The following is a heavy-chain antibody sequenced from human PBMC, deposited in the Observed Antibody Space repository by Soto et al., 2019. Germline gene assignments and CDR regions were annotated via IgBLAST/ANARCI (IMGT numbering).Heavy chain of an antibody. CDR3: AKDTLYYGSVPSPGD. Sequence: EVQLLESGGGLVQPGGSLRLSCAASGFTFTNYAMSWVRQAPGKGLEWVSTISGSGRGAATFYPYYADSVKGRFTISRDNSKNTVSLQMNSLRAEDTALYYCAKDTLYYGSVPSPGDWGQGTLVTVSS. J-gene: IGHJ4*02. V-gene: IGHV3-23*01. CDR2: ISGSGRGAATFYP. D-gene: IGHD3-10*01. CDR1: GFTFTNYA.